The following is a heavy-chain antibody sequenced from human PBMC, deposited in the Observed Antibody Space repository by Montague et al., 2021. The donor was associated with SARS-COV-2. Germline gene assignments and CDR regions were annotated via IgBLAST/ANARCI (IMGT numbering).Heavy chain of an antibody. CDR1: GITVSRNY. V-gene: IGHV3-66*01. D-gene: IGHD2-15*01. J-gene: IGHJ6*02. Sequence: SLRLSCVASGITVSRNYMNWVRQAPGKGLEWVSLIYSGGSTHYADSVKGRFTISRDNSKNTLYLQMNSLRAEDTAVYYCARDLLAIGGMDFWGQGTTVTVSS. CDR3: ARDLLAIGGMDF. CDR2: IYSGGST.